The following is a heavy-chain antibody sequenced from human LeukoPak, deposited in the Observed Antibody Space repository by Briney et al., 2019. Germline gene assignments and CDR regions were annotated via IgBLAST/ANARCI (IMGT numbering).Heavy chain of an antibody. D-gene: IGHD3-22*01. V-gene: IGHV3-23*01. CDR1: GFTFTEFA. CDR2: IGGGGTNT. Sequence: GGSLRLSCAASGFTFTEFAMNWVRQAPGKGLEWVSGIGGGGTNTDYADSVKGRFTISRDNSKNTLTLQMSSLRADDTAVYFCAKDARGYHRPIDHWGQGILVTVSS. J-gene: IGHJ4*02. CDR3: AKDARGYHRPIDH.